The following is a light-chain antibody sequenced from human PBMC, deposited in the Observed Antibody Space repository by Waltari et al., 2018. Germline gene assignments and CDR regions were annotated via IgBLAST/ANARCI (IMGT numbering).Light chain of an antibody. CDR2: GDS. J-gene: IGLJ2*01. V-gene: IGLV1-36*01. CDR3: STWDSSLTAQV. CDR1: SKNIGIYF. Sequence: QSALTQAASVSGTLVQKVSLSCSGNSKNIGIYFLGWYQQITHGPPKTVMFGDSLPSGIPDRFSGSRSGTTASLSISDLQAEDEGFYYCSTWDSSLTAQVFGGGTKLTVL.